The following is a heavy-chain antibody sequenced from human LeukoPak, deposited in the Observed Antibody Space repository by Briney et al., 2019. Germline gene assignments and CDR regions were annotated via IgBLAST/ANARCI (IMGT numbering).Heavy chain of an antibody. D-gene: IGHD4-17*01. CDR1: GGSISSYY. V-gene: IGHV4-59*01. CDR3: ARDYGDIPPDWYYDL. CDR2: IYYSGST. J-gene: IGHJ2*01. Sequence: SETLSLTRTVSGGSISSYYWSWIRQPPGKGLEWIGYIYYSGSTTYNPSLKSRVTISVDTSKNQFSLKLRSVTAADTAVYYCARDYGDIPPDWYYDLWGRGTLVTVSS.